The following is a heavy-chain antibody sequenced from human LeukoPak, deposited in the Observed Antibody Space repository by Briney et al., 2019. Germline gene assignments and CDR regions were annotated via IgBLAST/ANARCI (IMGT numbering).Heavy chain of an antibody. V-gene: IGHV4-59*11. D-gene: IGHD3-3*01. Sequence: SETLSLTCTVSGVSINSHYWSWIRQPPGKGLEWIGFIYDSGSANYKSPLKSRVTMTVDTSKNQFSLKLNSVSAADTAVYYCARVLQNYYHMDVWGKGTTVTVSS. J-gene: IGHJ6*03. CDR1: GVSINSHY. CDR2: IYDSGSA. CDR3: ARVLQNYYHMDV.